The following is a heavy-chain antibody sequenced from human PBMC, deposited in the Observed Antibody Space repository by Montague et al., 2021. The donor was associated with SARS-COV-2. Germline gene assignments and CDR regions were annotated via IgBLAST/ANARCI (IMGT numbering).Heavy chain of an antibody. CDR2: INHSGST. Sequence: SETLSLTCAVYGGSFSGYYWSWIRQPPGKGLEWIGEINHSGSTNYNPSLKSRVTISVDTSKNQFSLKLSSVTAADTAVYYCARGRTGTTFYYYYYGTDVWGQGTTVTVSS. J-gene: IGHJ6*02. CDR1: GGSFSGYY. V-gene: IGHV4-34*01. CDR3: ARGRTGTTFYYYYYGTDV. D-gene: IGHD1-7*01.